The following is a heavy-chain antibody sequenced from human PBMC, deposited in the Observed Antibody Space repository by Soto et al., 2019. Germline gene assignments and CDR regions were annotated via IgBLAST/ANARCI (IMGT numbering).Heavy chain of an antibody. Sequence: ASVKVSCKASGYTFTTYAMQWVRQAPGQRLEWIGWINAGNGNTKYSQNFQGRVTITRDTSARTAYMELSGLRSEDTAVYHCARATTLTADYYYSSGMDVWGQGTTVTVSS. CDR3: ARATTLTADYYYSSGMDV. CDR2: INAGNGNT. CDR1: GYTFTTYA. J-gene: IGHJ6*02. V-gene: IGHV1-3*01. D-gene: IGHD4-4*01.